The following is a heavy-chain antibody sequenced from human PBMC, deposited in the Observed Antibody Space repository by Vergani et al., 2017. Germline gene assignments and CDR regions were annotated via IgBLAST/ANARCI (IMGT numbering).Heavy chain of an antibody. CDR3: VKDHPVFDE. Sequence: QVQLVESEGGVVQPGRSLTLSCVASGFTFSSHGMHWVRQAPGKGLEWVAFIQKDGIDKFYADSVRGRFTISRDISKNTLYLEMNSLSAEDTALHHCVKDHPVFDEWGRGTLVSVS. V-gene: IGHV3-30*02. J-gene: IGHJ4*02. CDR2: IQKDGIDK. CDR1: GFTFSSHG.